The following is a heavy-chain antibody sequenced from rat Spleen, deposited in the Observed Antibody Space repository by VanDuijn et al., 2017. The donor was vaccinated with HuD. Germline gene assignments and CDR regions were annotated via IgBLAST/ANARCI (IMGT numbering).Heavy chain of an antibody. CDR1: GFTFSNYW. CDR3: TTVALYYFDY. J-gene: IGHJ2*01. V-gene: IGHV5-31*01. CDR2: ITNTGDT. Sequence: EVQLMESGGGLVQPGRSLKLSCVASGFTFSNYWMTWIRQAPGKGLEWVASITNTGDTYYPDSVKGRFTISRDNAKSTLYLQMNSLRSDDTATYYCTTVALYYFDYWGQGVMVTDSS.